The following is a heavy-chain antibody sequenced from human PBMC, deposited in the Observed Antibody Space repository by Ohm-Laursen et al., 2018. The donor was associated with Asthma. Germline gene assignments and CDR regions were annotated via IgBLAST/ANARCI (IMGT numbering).Heavy chain of an antibody. J-gene: IGHJ5*02. V-gene: IGHV4-31*03. D-gene: IGHD1-1*01. Sequence: TLSLTCTVSGGSISSGGYYWTWIRQHPGKGLEWIGFLNYIGTTYYNPSLKSRVTMSVDTSKNQVSLKLDSVTAADTAVYYCARSGSRSPVNWFDPWGQGTPVTVSS. CDR1: GGSISSGGYY. CDR3: ARSGSRSPVNWFDP. CDR2: LNYIGTT.